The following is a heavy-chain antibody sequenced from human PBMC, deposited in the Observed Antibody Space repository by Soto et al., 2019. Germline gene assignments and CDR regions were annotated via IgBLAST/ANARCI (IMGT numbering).Heavy chain of an antibody. D-gene: IGHD3-22*01. J-gene: IGHJ4*02. CDR3: ARHGMDYYDSSGYYYSPYYFDY. V-gene: IGHV4-31*03. CDR2: IYYSGST. Sequence: SETLSLTCTVSGGSISSGGYYWSWIRQHPGKGLEWIGYIYYSGSTYYNPSLKSRATISLDTSRKQFFLNLNSVTAADTAVYYCARHGMDYYDSSGYYYSPYYFDYWGQGTLVTVSS. CDR1: GGSISSGGYY.